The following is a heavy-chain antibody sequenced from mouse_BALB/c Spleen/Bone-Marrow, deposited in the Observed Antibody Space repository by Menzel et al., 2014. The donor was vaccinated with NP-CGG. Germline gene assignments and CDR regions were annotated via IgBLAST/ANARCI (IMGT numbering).Heavy chain of an antibody. J-gene: IGHJ2*01. D-gene: IGHD2-2*01. V-gene: IGHV2-9*02. CDR3: ARRGNGYYFDY. Sequence: VKLQESGPGLVAPSQSLSITCTVSGFSLTSYGVHWVRQPPGKGLEWLGVIWAGGSTNYNSALMSRLSISKDNSKSQVFLKMNSLQTDDTAMYYCARRGNGYYFDYWGQGTPLTVSS. CDR2: IWAGGST. CDR1: GFSLTSYG.